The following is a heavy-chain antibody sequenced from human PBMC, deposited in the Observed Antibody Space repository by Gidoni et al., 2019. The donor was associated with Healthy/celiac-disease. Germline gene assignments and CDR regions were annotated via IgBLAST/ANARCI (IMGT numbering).Heavy chain of an antibody. CDR1: GFTFSSYG. D-gene: IGHD5-18*01. CDR3: ARGGYSSLMGRAYYYYGMDV. V-gene: IGHV3-33*01. Sequence: QVQLVESGGGVVQPGRSLRLPCAASGFTFSSYGMHWVRQAPGKGLEWVAVIWYDGSNKYYADSVKGRFTISRDNSKNTLYLQMNSLRAEDTAVYYCARGGYSSLMGRAYYYYGMDVWGQGTTVTVSS. CDR2: IWYDGSNK. J-gene: IGHJ6*02.